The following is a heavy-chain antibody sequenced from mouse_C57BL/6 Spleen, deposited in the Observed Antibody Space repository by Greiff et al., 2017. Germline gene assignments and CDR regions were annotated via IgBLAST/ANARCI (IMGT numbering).Heavy chain of an antibody. D-gene: IGHD2-4*01. CDR2: IHPNSGST. J-gene: IGHJ2*01. CDR1: GYTFTSYW. CDR3: ARYDYDKFDY. V-gene: IGHV1-64*01. Sequence: QVHVKQSGAELVKPGASVKLSCKASGYTFTSYWMHWVKQRPGQGLEWIGMIHPNSGSTNYNEKFKSKATLTVDKSSSTAYMQLSSLTSEDSAVYYCARYDYDKFDYWGQGTTLTVSS.